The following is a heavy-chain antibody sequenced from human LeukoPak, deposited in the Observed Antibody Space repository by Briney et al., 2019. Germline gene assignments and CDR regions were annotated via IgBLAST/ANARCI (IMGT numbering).Heavy chain of an antibody. D-gene: IGHD3-9*01. Sequence: GALVKVSCKASGYTFTSYGISWVRQAPGQGLEWMGWISAYNGNTNYAQKLQGRVTMTTDTSTSTAYMELRSLRSDDTAVYYCARGSYFDWHDAFDIWGQGTMVTVSS. J-gene: IGHJ3*02. CDR3: ARGSYFDWHDAFDI. CDR2: ISAYNGNT. CDR1: GYTFTSYG. V-gene: IGHV1-18*04.